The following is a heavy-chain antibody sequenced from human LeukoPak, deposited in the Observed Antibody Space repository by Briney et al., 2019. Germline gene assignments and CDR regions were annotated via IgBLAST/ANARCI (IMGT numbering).Heavy chain of an antibody. V-gene: IGHV3-23*01. CDR1: GFTFSSHA. CDR3: AKDGGGSLEWLPPMDV. J-gene: IGHJ3*01. Sequence: GGSLRLSCAASGFTFSSHAVGWVRQAPEKGLEWVSSITGSGGSTYYGDSVKGRFTISRDNSKNTLYLQMNSLRAEDTALYYCAKDGGGSLEWLPPMDVWGQGTMVTVSS. D-gene: IGHD3-3*01. CDR2: ITGSGGST.